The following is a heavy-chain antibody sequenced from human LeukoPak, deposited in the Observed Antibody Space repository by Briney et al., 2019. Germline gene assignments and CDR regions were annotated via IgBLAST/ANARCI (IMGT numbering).Heavy chain of an antibody. CDR3: ARGVDYYDSSGYPEYFQH. CDR1: GGTFSSYA. D-gene: IGHD3-22*01. V-gene: IGHV1-69*05. J-gene: IGHJ1*01. CDR2: IIPIFGTA. Sequence: SVKVSCKASGGTFSSYAISWVRQAPGQGLEWMGRIIPIFGTANYAQKFQGRVTITTGESTSTAYMELSSLRSEDTAVYYCARGVDYYDSSGYPEYFQHWGQGTLVTVSS.